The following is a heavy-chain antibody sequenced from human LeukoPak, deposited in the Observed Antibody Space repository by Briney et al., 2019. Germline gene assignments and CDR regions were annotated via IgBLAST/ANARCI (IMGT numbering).Heavy chain of an antibody. Sequence: GASVKVSCKASGYTFTSYGISWVRQAPGQGLEWMGWISAYNGNTNYAQKLQGRVTMTTDTSTSTAYMEPRSLRSDDTAVYYCARAPGSGWYYYGMDVWGKGTTVTVSS. V-gene: IGHV1-18*04. J-gene: IGHJ6*04. D-gene: IGHD6-19*01. CDR3: ARAPGSGWYYYGMDV. CDR1: GYTFTSYG. CDR2: ISAYNGNT.